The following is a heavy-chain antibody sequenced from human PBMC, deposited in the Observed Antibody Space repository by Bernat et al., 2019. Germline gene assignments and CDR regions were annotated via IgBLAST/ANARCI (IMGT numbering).Heavy chain of an antibody. CDR3: ARIKPLWFGELVAFDI. D-gene: IGHD3-10*01. J-gene: IGHJ3*02. V-gene: IGHV4-59*01. CDR2: IYYSVST. Sequence: QVQLQESGPGLVKPSETLSLTCTVSGGSISSYYWSWIRQPPGKGLEWIGYIYYSVSTNYNPSLKSRVTISVDTSKNQFSLKLSSVTAADTAVYYCARIKPLWFGELVAFDIWGQGTMVTVSS. CDR1: GGSISSYY.